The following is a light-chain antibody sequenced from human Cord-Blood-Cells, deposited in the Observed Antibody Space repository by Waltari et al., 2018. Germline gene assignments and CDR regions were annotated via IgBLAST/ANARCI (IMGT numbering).Light chain of an antibody. V-gene: IGLV2-23*01. CDR2: EGS. CDR1: SSDVGSYIL. J-gene: IGLJ3*02. Sequence: QSALTQPASVSWSPGQSLTISCTGTSSDVGSYILVSWYQQHPGKAPKLMIYEGSKRPSGVSNRFSGSKSGNTASLTISGLQAEDEADYYCCSYAGSSTNWVFGGGTKLTVL. CDR3: CSYAGSSTNWV.